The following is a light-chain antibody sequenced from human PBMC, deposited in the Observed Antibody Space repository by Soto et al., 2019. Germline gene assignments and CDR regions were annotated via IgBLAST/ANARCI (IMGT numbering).Light chain of an antibody. CDR2: DVS. J-gene: IGLJ1*01. V-gene: IGLV2-14*01. CDR3: SSYSTTNILV. CDR1: SSDIGVYNY. Sequence: QSALTQPASVSGSPGQSITISCTGTSSDIGVYNYVSWYQQHPGKAPKLMIYDVSNRPSGVSNRFSGSKSGNTASLVISGLQANDEADYYCSSYSTTNILVFGSGTKLTVL.